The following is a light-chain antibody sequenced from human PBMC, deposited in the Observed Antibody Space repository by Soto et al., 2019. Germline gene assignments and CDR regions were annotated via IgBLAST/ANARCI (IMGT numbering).Light chain of an antibody. V-gene: IGKV3-15*01. CDR1: QSVSSN. CDR2: GAS. J-gene: IGKJ3*01. CDR3: QQYNNSPPFT. Sequence: EIVMTQSPATLSVSPGERATLSCRASQSVSSNLAWYQQKPGQAPRLLIYGASTRATGIPARFSGSGSGTDFTLTISSLHSDDFSFYYCQQYNNSPPFTFGPGTKVDIK.